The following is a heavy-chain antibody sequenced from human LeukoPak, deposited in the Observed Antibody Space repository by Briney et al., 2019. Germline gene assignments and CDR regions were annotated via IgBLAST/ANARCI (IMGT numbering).Heavy chain of an antibody. D-gene: IGHD3-10*02. Sequence: GGSLRLSCATSGFNFDRYTIHWVRQAPGKVLEWVSLAGWAGGTTFYSDSVRGRFTISRDSGRKSVYLQMNSLTTDDTAFYFCAKELDTMFFDYWGQGALVTVSS. CDR2: AGWAGGTT. V-gene: IGHV3-43*01. CDR3: AKELDTMFFDY. J-gene: IGHJ4*02. CDR1: GFNFDRYT.